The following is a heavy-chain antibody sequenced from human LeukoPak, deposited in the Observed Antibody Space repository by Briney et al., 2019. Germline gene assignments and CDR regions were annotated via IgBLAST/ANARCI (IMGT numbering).Heavy chain of an antibody. CDR1: GFTFSTYA. J-gene: IGHJ3*02. Sequence: GGSLRLSCAASGFTFSTYAMSWVRQAPGKGLEWVANIKQDGSEKYYVDSVKGRFTISRDNAKNSLYPQMNSLRAEDTAVYYCASSIDAFDIWGQGTMVTVSS. CDR3: ASSIDAFDI. V-gene: IGHV3-7*01. CDR2: IKQDGSEK.